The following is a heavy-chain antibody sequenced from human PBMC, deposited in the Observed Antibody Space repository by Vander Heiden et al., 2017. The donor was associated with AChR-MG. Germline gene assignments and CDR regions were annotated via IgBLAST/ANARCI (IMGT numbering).Heavy chain of an antibody. CDR2: IRSEARGGST. Sequence: EVQLVESGGGLIEPGRSLRLPCTTSGFTFGDYGMIWFRQAPGKGLEWVGLIRSEARGGSTEYAASVKARFTISRDDSKSIAYLQMNSLKTEDTALYYCTRAEEGSIWSGRVFDYWGQGTLVTVSS. D-gene: IGHD6-13*01. J-gene: IGHJ4*02. V-gene: IGHV3-49*03. CDR3: TRAEEGSIWSGRVFDY. CDR1: GFTFGDYG.